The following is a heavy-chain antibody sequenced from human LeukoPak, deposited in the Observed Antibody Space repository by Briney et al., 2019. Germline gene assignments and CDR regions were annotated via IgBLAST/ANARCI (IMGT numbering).Heavy chain of an antibody. J-gene: IGHJ6*02. Sequence: GSLRLSCAASGFNFSSYEMNWVRQAPGKGLEWVSYISSSGSTIYYADSVKGRFTISRDNAKNSLYLQMNSLRAEDTAVYYCARDNPTTVTPYYYYGMDVWGQGTTVTVSS. CDR3: ARDNPTTVTPYYYYGMDV. V-gene: IGHV3-48*03. D-gene: IGHD4-17*01. CDR1: GFNFSSYE. CDR2: ISSSGSTI.